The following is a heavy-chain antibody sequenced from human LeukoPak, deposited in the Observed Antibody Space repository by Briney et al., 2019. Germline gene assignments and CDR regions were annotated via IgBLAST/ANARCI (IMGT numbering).Heavy chain of an antibody. D-gene: IGHD6-19*01. V-gene: IGHV4-59*01. CDR1: GGSISSYY. CDR2: IYYSGST. Sequence: PSETLSLTCTVSGGSISSYYWSWIRQPPGKGLEWIGYIYYSGSTNYNPSLKSRVTISVDTSKNQFSLKLSSVTAADTAVYYCARGGWGLYYFDYWGQGTLVTVSS. J-gene: IGHJ4*02. CDR3: ARGGWGLYYFDY.